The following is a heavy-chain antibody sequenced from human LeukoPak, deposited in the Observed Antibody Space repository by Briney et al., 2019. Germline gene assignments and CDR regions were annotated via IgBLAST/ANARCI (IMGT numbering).Heavy chain of an antibody. CDR1: GGSINSYY. CDR2: IYHSGST. V-gene: IGHV4-59*01. CDR3: ARVGGMTTINNAAFDI. Sequence: SETLSLTCTVSGGSINSYYWNWIRQPSGKGLEWIGYIYHSGSTNYNPSLKSRVTISLDTSKNQFSLKLTSVTAADTAIYYCARVGGMTTINNAAFDIWGQGTMVTVSS. D-gene: IGHD4-4*01. J-gene: IGHJ3*02.